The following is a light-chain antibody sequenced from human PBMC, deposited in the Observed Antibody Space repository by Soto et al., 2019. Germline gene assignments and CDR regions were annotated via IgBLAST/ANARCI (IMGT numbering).Light chain of an antibody. Sequence: EIVLTQSPATLSLSPGERATLSCRASQSVSSYLAWYQQKPGQAPRLLIYDASNRATGIPARFSGSGSGTDFTLTLSSLAPEDFAIYYCQQRSNWPPVTFGGGTKLEIK. CDR3: QQRSNWPPVT. V-gene: IGKV3-11*01. J-gene: IGKJ4*01. CDR2: DAS. CDR1: QSVSSY.